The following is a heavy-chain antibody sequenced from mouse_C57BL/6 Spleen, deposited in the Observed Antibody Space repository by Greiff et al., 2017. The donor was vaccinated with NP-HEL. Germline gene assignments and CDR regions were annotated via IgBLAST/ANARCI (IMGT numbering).Heavy chain of an antibody. V-gene: IGHV3-1*01. CDR2: ISYSGST. J-gene: IGHJ3*01. D-gene: IGHD4-1*01. CDR1: GYSITSGYD. CDR3: ARGGGTLGAWFAY. Sequence: EVQLQESGPGMVKPSQSLSLTCTVTGYSITSGYDWHWIRHFPGNKLEWMGYISYSGSTNYNPSLKSRISITHDTSKNHFFLKLNSVTTEDTATYYCARGGGTLGAWFAYWGQGTLVTVSA.